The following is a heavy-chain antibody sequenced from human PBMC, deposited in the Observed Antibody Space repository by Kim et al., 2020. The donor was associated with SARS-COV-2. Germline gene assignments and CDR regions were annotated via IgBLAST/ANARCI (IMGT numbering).Heavy chain of an antibody. D-gene: IGHD1-1*01. CDR1: GGSISAPSNY. J-gene: IGHJ2*01. V-gene: IGHV4-39*01. CDR2: MYYAGTT. Sequence: SQTLSLTCGVSGGSISAPSNYWAWVRQPPGEGLEWLGCMYYAGTTHYNPSLESRLTMSVDTSKNQFSLKLYSVTVADTAVYYCARQHSAQWYKEWYFDLWGRGTLVTVSS. CDR3: ARQHSAQWYKEWYFDL.